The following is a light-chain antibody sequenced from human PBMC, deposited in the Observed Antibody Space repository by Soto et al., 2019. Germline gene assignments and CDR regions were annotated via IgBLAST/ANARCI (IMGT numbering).Light chain of an antibody. V-gene: IGKV3-11*01. Sequence: EIVLTQSPATLSLSPGERATLSFSASQSVSSYLAWYQQKPGPAPRLLIYDASNRATGIPARFSGSGSGTDFTLTISSLEPEDFAVYYCQQRSNWPTFGPGTKVDIK. CDR3: QQRSNWPT. J-gene: IGKJ3*01. CDR1: QSVSSY. CDR2: DAS.